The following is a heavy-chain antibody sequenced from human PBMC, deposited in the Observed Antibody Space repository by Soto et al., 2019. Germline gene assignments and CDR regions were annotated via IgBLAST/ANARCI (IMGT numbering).Heavy chain of an antibody. J-gene: IGHJ4*02. CDR1: GYTFTSYY. V-gene: IGHV1-46*01. D-gene: IGHD6-13*01. Sequence: ASVKVSCKASGYTFTSYYMHWVRQAPGQGLEWMGIINPSGGSTSYAQKFQGRVTMTRDTSTSTVYMELSSLRSEDTAVYYCATTYGSGYSSSWPLFDYWGQGTLVTV. CDR3: ATTYGSGYSSSWPLFDY. CDR2: INPSGGST.